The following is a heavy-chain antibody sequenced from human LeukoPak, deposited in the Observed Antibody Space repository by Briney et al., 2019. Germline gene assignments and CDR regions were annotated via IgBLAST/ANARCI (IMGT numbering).Heavy chain of an antibody. CDR3: AREAVVRGLEGYYYYYYMDV. Sequence: SQTLSLTCTVSGGSISSGSYYWSWIRQPAGKGLEWIGRIYTSGSTNYNPSLKSRVTISVDTSKNQFSLKLSSVTAADTAVYYCAREAVVRGLEGYYYYYYMDVWGKGTTVTISS. CDR1: GGSISSGSYY. CDR2: IYTSGST. V-gene: IGHV4-61*02. J-gene: IGHJ6*03. D-gene: IGHD3-10*01.